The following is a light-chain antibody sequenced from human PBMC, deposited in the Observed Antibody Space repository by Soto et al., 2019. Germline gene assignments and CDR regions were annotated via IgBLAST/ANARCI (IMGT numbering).Light chain of an antibody. J-gene: IGLJ1*01. CDR2: ENN. Sequence: QSVLTQPPSVSAAPGQTVTISCSGSSSNIGNNYVSWYQHLPGTAPKLLIYENNRRPSGIPDRFSGSKSGTSATLGITGLQTGDGADYYCGTWDSSLSVKVFGTGTKLTVL. CDR1: SSNIGNNY. CDR3: GTWDSSLSVKV. V-gene: IGLV1-51*02.